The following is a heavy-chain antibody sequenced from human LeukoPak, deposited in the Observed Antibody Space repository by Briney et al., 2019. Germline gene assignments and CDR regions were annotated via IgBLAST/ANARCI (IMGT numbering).Heavy chain of an antibody. V-gene: IGHV3-53*01. J-gene: IGHJ6*03. CDR3: ARDFNYGSGSNYYYYMDV. Sequence: SEGSLRLSCAASGFTVSSNYMSWVRQAPGKGLEWVSVIYSGGSTYYADSVKGRFTISRDNSKNTLYLQMNSLRAEDTAVYYCARDFNYGSGSNYYYYMDVWGKGTTVTVSS. CDR1: GFTVSSNY. CDR2: IYSGGST. D-gene: IGHD3-10*01.